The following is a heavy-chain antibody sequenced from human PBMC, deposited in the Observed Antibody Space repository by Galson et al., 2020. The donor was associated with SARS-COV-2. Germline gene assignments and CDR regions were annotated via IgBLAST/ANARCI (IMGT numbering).Heavy chain of an antibody. CDR3: ARDRISAPDDFDF. CDR2: INPNTGDT. D-gene: IGHD6-13*01. J-gene: IGHJ4*02. CDR1: GYTFTGYY. Sequence: ASVKVSCKASGYTFTGYYMHWVRQAPGQGLEWMGWINPNTGDTKYKEKFQGRVSMTRDTSINTAYMELSRLTSDDTAVYYCARDRISAPDDFDFWGQGTLFTVS. V-gene: IGHV1-2*02.